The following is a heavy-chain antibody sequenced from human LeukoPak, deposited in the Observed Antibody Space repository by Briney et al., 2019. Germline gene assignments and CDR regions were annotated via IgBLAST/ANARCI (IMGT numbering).Heavy chain of an antibody. V-gene: IGHV3-72*01. D-gene: IGHD1-26*01. Sequence: GGSPRLSCAASGFTLSDHYMDWVRQAPGKGLEWVGRTRNKANSYSTEYAASVKGRFTILRDESKNSLYLQMNSLKTEDTAVYYCGRSRAGAIDYWGQGTLVTVSS. CDR2: TRNKANSYST. J-gene: IGHJ4*02. CDR1: GFTLSDHY. CDR3: GRSRAGAIDY.